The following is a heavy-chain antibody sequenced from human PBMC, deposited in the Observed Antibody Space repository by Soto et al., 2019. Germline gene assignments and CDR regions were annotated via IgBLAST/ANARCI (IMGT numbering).Heavy chain of an antibody. J-gene: IGHJ4*02. CDR3: AKVFLFGWIGAIDY. CDR1: GFTFDDYA. CDR2: ISWNSGSI. Sequence: EVQLVESGGGLVQPGRSLRLSCAASGFTFDDYAMHWVRQAPGKGLEWVSGISWNSGSIGYADSVKGRFTISRDNAKNSLYLQMNSLRAEDTSLYYCAKVFLFGWIGAIDYWGQGTLVTVSS. V-gene: IGHV3-9*01. D-gene: IGHD3-10*01.